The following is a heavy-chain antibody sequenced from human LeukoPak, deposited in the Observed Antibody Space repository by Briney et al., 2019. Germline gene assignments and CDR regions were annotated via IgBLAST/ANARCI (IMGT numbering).Heavy chain of an antibody. CDR1: GGSISSYY. J-gene: IGHJ5*02. V-gene: IGHV4-4*07. D-gene: IGHD3-16*01. Sequence: CXVSGGSISSYYWSWIRQPAGKGLEWIGRIYTSGSTTYNPSLKSRVTMSVDTSKKQFSLKLRSVTAADRAVYYCGXXXXXXGEVKFDPWGQGTLVTVSS. CDR3: GXXXXXXGEVKFDP. CDR2: IYTSGST.